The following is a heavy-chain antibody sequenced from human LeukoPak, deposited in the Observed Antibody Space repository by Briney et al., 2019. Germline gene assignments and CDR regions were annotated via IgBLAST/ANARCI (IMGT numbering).Heavy chain of an antibody. V-gene: IGHV4-34*01. D-gene: IGHD3-22*01. CDR1: GGSFSGYY. CDR2: INHSGST. Sequence: SETPSLTCAVYGGSFSGYYWSWIRQPPGKGLEWIGEINHSGSTNYNPSLKSRVTISVDTSKNQFSLKLSSVTAADTAVYYCARGGIYDRPFDYWGQGTLVTVSS. CDR3: ARGGIYDRPFDY. J-gene: IGHJ4*02.